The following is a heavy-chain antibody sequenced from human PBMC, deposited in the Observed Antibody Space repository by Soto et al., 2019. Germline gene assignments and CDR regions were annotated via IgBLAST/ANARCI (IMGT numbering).Heavy chain of an antibody. CDR2: IIPIFGTA. CDR1: GGTFSSYA. CDR3: ATQGVPNYYYYGMDV. D-gene: IGHD1-1*01. Sequence: QVQLVQSGAEVKKPGSSVKVSCKASGGTFSSYAISWVRQAPGQGLEWMGGIIPIFGTADYAQKFQGRVTITADESTSTAYMELSSLRSEDAAVYYCATQGVPNYYYYGMDVWGQGTTVTVSS. J-gene: IGHJ6*02. V-gene: IGHV1-69*12.